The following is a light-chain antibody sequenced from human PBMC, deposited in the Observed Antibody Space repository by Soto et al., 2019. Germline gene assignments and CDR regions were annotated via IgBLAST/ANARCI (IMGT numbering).Light chain of an antibody. J-gene: IGKJ4*01. CDR3: QQRSNWPRT. Sequence: EIVLNQSPTTLSVSPGERATLSCRASQSVSNYLAWYQQKPGQPPRLLIYDTSNRATDIPARFSGSGSGTDSTLTISSLEPEDFAVYYCQQRSNWPRTFGGGTKVDIK. CDR2: DTS. CDR1: QSVSNY. V-gene: IGKV3-11*01.